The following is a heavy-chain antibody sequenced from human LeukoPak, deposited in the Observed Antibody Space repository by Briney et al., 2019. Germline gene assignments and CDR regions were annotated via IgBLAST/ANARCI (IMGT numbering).Heavy chain of an antibody. D-gene: IGHD1-7*01. J-gene: IGHJ5*02. CDR3: AREDWNYDGEVWFDP. V-gene: IGHV3-30-3*01. Sequence: PGRSLRLSCAASGFTFSSYAMHWVRQAPGKGLEWVAVISYDGSNKYYANSVKGRFTISRDNSKNTLYLQMNSLRAEDTAVYYCAREDWNYDGEVWFDPWGQGTLVTVSS. CDR1: GFTFSSYA. CDR2: ISYDGSNK.